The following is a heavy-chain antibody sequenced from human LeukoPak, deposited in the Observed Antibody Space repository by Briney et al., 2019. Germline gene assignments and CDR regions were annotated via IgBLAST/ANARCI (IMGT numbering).Heavy chain of an antibody. Sequence: GGSLRLSCAVSGFTVSSNYMSWVRQAPGKALEWVSLIYSDGSTYYADSVKGRFIISRDNSKNTLYLQMGSLRAEDMAVYYCARGEVTIFGVVSHYYYMDVWGKGTTVTVSS. J-gene: IGHJ6*03. CDR1: GFTVSSNY. D-gene: IGHD3-3*01. V-gene: IGHV3-66*01. CDR3: ARGEVTIFGVVSHYYYMDV. CDR2: IYSDGST.